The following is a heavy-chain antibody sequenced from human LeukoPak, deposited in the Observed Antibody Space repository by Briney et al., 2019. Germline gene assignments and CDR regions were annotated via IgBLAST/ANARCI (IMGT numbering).Heavy chain of an antibody. CDR2: IYYSGST. CDR1: GGSISSYY. CDR3: ARGGTYYFDY. V-gene: IGHV4-59*01. Sequence: PSETLSLTCTASGGSISSYYWSWIRQPPGKGLEWIGYIYYSGSTNYNPSLKSRVTISVDTSKNQFSLKLSSVTAADTAVYYCARGGTYYFDYWGQGTLVTVSS. J-gene: IGHJ4*02.